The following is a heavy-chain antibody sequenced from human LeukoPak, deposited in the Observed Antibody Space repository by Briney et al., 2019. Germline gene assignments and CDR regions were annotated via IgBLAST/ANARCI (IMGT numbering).Heavy chain of an antibody. CDR1: GGSISSGSYY. CDR2: IYASGST. V-gene: IGHV4-61*02. D-gene: IGHD4-17*01. J-gene: IGHJ4*02. Sequence: PSQTLSLTCTVSGGSISSGSYYWSWIRQPAGKGLEWIGRIYASGSTNYNPSLKSRVTISVDTSKNQFSLKLSSVTAADTAVYYWARVYGDSTGVDYWGQGTLVTVSS. CDR3: ARVYGDSTGVDY.